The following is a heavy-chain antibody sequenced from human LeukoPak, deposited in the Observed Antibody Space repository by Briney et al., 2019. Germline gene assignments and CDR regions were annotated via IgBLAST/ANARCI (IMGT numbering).Heavy chain of an antibody. Sequence: GGSLRLSCAASGFTFSSQGMHWVRQAPGKGLEWVALIWYDGGNKYYADSVKGRFTISRHNSKNTLYLQMNSLRAEDTAVYYCARGYDTSGYYHDYWGQGTLVTVSS. J-gene: IGHJ4*02. CDR3: ARGYDTSGYYHDY. D-gene: IGHD3-22*01. CDR2: IWYDGGNK. CDR1: GFTFSSQG. V-gene: IGHV3-33*01.